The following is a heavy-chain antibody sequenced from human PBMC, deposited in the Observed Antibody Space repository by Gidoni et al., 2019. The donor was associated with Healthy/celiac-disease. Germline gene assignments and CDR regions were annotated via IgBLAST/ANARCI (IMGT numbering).Heavy chain of an antibody. CDR2: INPNSGGT. CDR3: ARGRLRHIKTTDY. CDR1: GYTFTGYY. J-gene: IGHJ4*02. D-gene: IGHD2-21*01. V-gene: IGHV1-2*02. Sequence: QVQLVQSGAEVKKPGDSVKVPCNAAGYTFTGYYMHWVRQAPGQGLEWMGWINPNSGGTNYAQKFQGRVTMTRDTSISTAYMELSRLRSDDTAVYYCARGRLRHIKTTDYWGQGTLVTVSS.